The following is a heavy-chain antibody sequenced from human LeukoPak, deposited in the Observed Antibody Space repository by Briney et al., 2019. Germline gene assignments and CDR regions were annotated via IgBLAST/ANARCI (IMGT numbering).Heavy chain of an antibody. V-gene: IGHV4-30-4*01. CDR1: GGSISTNDYF. D-gene: IGHD4-17*01. Sequence: SETLSLTCTISGGSISTNDYFWSWIRQSPEKGLEWIGYIHYSGITKSNPSLESRLTLSVDTSKNQLSLRLTSVTAADTAVYYCARAPLTTATSDYFDLWGLGTLVTVSS. CDR2: IHYSGIT. CDR3: ARAPLTTATSDYFDL. J-gene: IGHJ4*02.